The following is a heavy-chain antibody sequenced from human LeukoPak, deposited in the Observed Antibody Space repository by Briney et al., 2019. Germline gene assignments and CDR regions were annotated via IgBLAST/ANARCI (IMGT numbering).Heavy chain of an antibody. CDR3: ASKGYCSGGSCYDLDY. CDR2: IYYSGST. Sequence: SETLSLTCTVSGGSISSSSYYWGWIRQPPGKGREWIGSIYYSGSTYYNPSLKSRVTISVDTSKNQFSLKLSSVTAADTAVYYCASKGYCSGGSCYDLDYWGQGTLVIVSS. J-gene: IGHJ4*02. D-gene: IGHD2-15*01. CDR1: GGSISSSSYY. V-gene: IGHV4-39*01.